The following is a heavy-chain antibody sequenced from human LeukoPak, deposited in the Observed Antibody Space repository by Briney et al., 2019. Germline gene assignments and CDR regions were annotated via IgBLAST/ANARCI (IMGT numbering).Heavy chain of an antibody. CDR2: ISGSGGST. V-gene: IGHV3-23*01. CDR1: GFTFGSYA. J-gene: IGHJ5*02. D-gene: IGHD1-14*01. CDR3: AKDPDGENWFDP. Sequence: GGSLRLSCAASGFTFGSYAMSWVRQAPGKGLEWVSAISGSGGSTYYADSVKGRFTISRDNSKNTLYLQMNSLRAEDTAVYYCAKDPDGENWFDPWGQGTLVTVSS.